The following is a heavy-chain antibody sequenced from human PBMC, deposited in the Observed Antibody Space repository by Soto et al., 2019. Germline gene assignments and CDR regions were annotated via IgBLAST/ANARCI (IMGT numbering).Heavy chain of an antibody. D-gene: IGHD2-8*01. Sequence: ASVKVSCKASGYTFTSYYMHWVRQAPGQGLEWMGIINPSGGSTSYAQKFQGRVTMTRDTSTSTVYMELSSLRSEDTAVYYCARVPTNGRMAGAFDIWGQGTMVTVSS. CDR3: ARVPTNGRMAGAFDI. J-gene: IGHJ3*02. CDR2: INPSGGST. V-gene: IGHV1-46*01. CDR1: GYTFTSYY.